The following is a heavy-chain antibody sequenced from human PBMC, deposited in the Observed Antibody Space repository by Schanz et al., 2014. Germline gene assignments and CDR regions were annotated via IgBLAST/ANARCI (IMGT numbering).Heavy chain of an antibody. CDR1: GFIFEDYA. Sequence: EVQLVESGGGLVPPGRSLRLSCAASGFIFEDYAMYWVRQAPGKGLEWVSGISWNSYSLLYADSVQGRFTISRDNAKNTVYLQMNSLRPDDTALYYCARDTGATARPSYFDSWGQGALVTVSS. CDR2: ISWNSYSL. V-gene: IGHV3-9*01. CDR3: ARDTGATARPSYFDS. J-gene: IGHJ4*02. D-gene: IGHD1-26*01.